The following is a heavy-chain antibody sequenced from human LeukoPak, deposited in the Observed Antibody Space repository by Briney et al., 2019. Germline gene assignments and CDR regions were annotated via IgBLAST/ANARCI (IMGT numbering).Heavy chain of an antibody. CDR2: ISSSGSTT. CDR1: GFTFSSFA. CDR3: ARESPAFDY. Sequence: GGSPRLSCVDSGFTFSSFAMSWVRQAPGKGLEWVSTISSSGSTTYYVDSVKGRFTISRDNSRNTLYLQMNSLRGEDTAVYYCARESPAFDYWGQGTLVTVS. V-gene: IGHV3-23*01. J-gene: IGHJ4*02.